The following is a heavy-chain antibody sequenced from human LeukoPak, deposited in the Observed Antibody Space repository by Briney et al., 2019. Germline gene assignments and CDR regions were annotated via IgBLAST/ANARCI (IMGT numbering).Heavy chain of an antibody. CDR1: GFTFSSYT. J-gene: IGHJ4*02. CDR3: ARATGDPYYFDY. D-gene: IGHD7-27*01. V-gene: IGHV3-21*01. Sequence: GGSLRLSCVASGFTFSSYTINWVRQTPGKGLEWVSSISGSSYYIYYADSVRGRFTISRDNAKNSLYLQMNSLRAEDTAVYYCARATGDPYYFDYWGQGTLVTVSS. CDR2: ISGSSYYI.